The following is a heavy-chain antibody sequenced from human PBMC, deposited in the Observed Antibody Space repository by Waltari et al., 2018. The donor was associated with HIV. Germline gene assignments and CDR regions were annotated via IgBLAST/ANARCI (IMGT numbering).Heavy chain of an antibody. V-gene: IGHV1-46*01. CDR1: GFLLADHY. CDR2: ITAGDGSA. J-gene: IGHJ4*02. Sequence: EMKKPGASVRLYCRAAGFLLADHYFNWVRHGPRQTFEWMGIITAGDGSATSAQKFRPRLTLTRDLFTGTLYMALMSLKSDDTAVYFCARAGLGGLIQDFDIWGQGTQLIVSS. CDR3: ARAGLGGLIQDFDI. D-gene: IGHD1-26*01.